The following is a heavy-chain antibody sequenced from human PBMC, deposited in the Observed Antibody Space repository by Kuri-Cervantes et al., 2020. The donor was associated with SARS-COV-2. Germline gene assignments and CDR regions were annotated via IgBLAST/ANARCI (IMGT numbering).Heavy chain of an antibody. J-gene: IGHJ4*02. CDR2: IIPIFGTA. Sequence: SVKVSCKASGGTFSSYAISWVRQAPGQGLEWMGGIIPIFGTANYAQKFQGRVTVTADKSTSTAYMELSSLRSEDTAVYYCAKARYSSSWYYFDYWGQGTLVTVSS. CDR1: GGTFSSYA. V-gene: IGHV1-69*06. D-gene: IGHD6-13*01. CDR3: AKARYSSSWYYFDY.